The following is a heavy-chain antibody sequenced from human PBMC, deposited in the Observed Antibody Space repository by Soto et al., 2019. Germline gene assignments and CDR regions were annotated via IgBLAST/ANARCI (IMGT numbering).Heavy chain of an antibody. J-gene: IGHJ4*02. CDR3: AKTGDDTSGYYHENPRFDY. V-gene: IGHV4-30-2*01. D-gene: IGHD3-22*01. CDR1: GGSISSGGYS. Sequence: PSETLSLTCAVSGGSISSGGYSWSWIRQPPGKGLEWIGYIYHSGSTYYNPSLKSRVTISVDRSKNQFSLKLSSVTAADTAVYYCAKTGDDTSGYYHENPRFDYWGQGTLVTVSS. CDR2: IYHSGST.